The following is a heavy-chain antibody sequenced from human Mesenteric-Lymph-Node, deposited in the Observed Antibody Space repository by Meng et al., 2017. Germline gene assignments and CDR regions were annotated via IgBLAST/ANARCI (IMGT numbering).Heavy chain of an antibody. Sequence: QVLLQCARPWLCKPSGTLSLTCAVSGGSISSSNWWSWVRQPPGKGLEWIGKIYHSGITIYNPSLKSRVTMSVDNSKNQFSLKLNSMTAADTAVYYCARDPTGGEDHQRVWGQGTLVTVSS. J-gene: IGHJ4*02. D-gene: IGHD1-14*01. CDR3: ARDPTGGEDHQRV. CDR2: IYHSGIT. V-gene: IGHV4-4*02. CDR1: GGSISSSNW.